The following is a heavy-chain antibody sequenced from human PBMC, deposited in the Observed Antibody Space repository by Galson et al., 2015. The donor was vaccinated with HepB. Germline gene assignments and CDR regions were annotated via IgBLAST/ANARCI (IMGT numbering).Heavy chain of an antibody. V-gene: IGHV3-33*01. J-gene: IGHJ5*02. CDR3: ARERGGYSSSWYVEKDKDNWFDP. CDR1: GFTFSSYG. CDR2: IWYDGSNK. Sequence: SLRLSCAASGFTFSSYGMHWVRQAPGKGLEWVAIIWYDGSNKYYADSVKGRFTISRDNSKNTLYLQMNSLRAEDTAVYYCARERGGYSSSWYVEKDKDNWFDPWGQGTLVTVSS. D-gene: IGHD6-13*01.